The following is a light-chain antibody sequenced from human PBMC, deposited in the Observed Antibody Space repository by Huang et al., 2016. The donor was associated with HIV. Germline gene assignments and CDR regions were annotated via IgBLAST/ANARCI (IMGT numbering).Light chain of an antibody. V-gene: IGKV4-1*01. CDR1: QSVLYSSNSRNY. J-gene: IGKJ2*01. Sequence: DIVMTQSPDSLAVSLGERATINCKSSQSVLYSSNSRNYLAWFQQKPGQPPKLLIYWACTRESGVPDRFSGSGSGTDFTLTISSLQAEDVAVYYCQQYYTIPYTFGQGTKLEIK. CDR2: WAC. CDR3: QQYYTIPYT.